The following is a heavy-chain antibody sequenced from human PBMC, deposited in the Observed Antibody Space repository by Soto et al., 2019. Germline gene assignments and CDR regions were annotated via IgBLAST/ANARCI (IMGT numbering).Heavy chain of an antibody. J-gene: IGHJ4*02. CDR1: GFTFSSYA. CDR3: AKELVAAGTKFDY. V-gene: IGHV3-23*01. D-gene: IGHD6-13*01. Sequence: WGSLRLSCAASGFTFSSYAMSWIRQAPGKGLEWVSAISGSGGSTYYADSVKGRFTISRDNSKNTLYLQMNSLRAEDTAVYYCAKELVAAGTKFDYWGQGXLVTVYS. CDR2: ISGSGGST.